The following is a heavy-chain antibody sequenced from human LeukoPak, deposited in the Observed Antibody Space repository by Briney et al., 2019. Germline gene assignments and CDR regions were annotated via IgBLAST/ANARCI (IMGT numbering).Heavy chain of an antibody. D-gene: IGHD3-22*01. CDR1: GFTFSSYS. CDR2: ISSSSSYI. J-gene: IGHJ3*02. Sequence: TGGSLRLSCAASGFTFSSYSMNWVRQAPGKGLEWVPSISSSSSYIYYADSVKGRFTISRDNAKNSLYLQMNSLRAEDTAVYYCARDLKRRVYYDSSGSDDAFDIWGQGTMVTVSS. CDR3: ARDLKRRVYYDSSGSDDAFDI. V-gene: IGHV3-21*01.